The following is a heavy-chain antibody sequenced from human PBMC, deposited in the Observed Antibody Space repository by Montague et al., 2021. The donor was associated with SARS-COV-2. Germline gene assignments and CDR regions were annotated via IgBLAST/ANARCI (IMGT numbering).Heavy chain of an antibody. CDR3: ARVTTKRTRYGSGSYRGFDAFDI. V-gene: IGHV4-59*08. CDR2: IYYSGST. D-gene: IGHD3-10*01. Sequence: SETLSLTCTVSGGSINTYYWSWIRQPPGKGLEWIGYIYYSGSTNXNPSLKSRVTISVDTSKNQFSLKLSSVTAADTAVYCCARVTTKRTRYGSGSYRGFDAFDIWGQGTMVTVSS. CDR1: GGSINTYY. J-gene: IGHJ3*02.